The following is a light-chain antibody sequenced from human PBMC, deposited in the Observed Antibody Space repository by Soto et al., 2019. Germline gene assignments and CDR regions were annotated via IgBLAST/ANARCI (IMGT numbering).Light chain of an antibody. Sequence: GDRVTITCQASQDITNYLIWYQQKPGKAPKLLIYDASSLGTGVSSRFSGSGSGTHFTLTISSLQAEDIATYYCQQFDSVPCTFGQGTKLEMK. V-gene: IGKV1-33*01. CDR3: QQFDSVPCT. CDR1: QDITNY. CDR2: DAS. J-gene: IGKJ2*02.